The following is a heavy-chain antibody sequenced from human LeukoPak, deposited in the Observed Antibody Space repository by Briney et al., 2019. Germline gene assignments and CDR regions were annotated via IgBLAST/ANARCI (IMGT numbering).Heavy chain of an antibody. CDR2: ISSSSSYI. D-gene: IGHD2-2*01. CDR1: GFTFSSYS. CDR3: ARDGGIVVVPAVIDY. V-gene: IGHV3-21*01. Sequence: GGSLRLSCAASGFTFSSYSMNWVRQAPGKGLEWVSSISSSSSYIYYADSVKGRFTISRDNAKNSLYLQMNSLRAEDTAVYYCARDGGIVVVPAVIDYWGQGTLVTVSS. J-gene: IGHJ4*02.